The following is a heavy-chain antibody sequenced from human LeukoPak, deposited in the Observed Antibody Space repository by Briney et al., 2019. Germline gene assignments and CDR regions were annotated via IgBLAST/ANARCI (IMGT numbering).Heavy chain of an antibody. CDR2: INKSGGST. D-gene: IGHD3-22*01. CDR1: GFTFSSYA. Sequence: PGGSLRLSCAASGFTFSSYAMSWVRQAPGKGLEWVSIINKSGGSTNYADSVKGRFTISRDNSKNTLYLQMNSLRAEDTAIYYCARDGDTSGYSDWGQGTLVTVSS. V-gene: IGHV3-23*01. J-gene: IGHJ4*02. CDR3: ARDGDTSGYSD.